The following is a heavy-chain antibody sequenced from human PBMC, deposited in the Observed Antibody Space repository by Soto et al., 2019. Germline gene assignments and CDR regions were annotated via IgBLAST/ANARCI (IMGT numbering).Heavy chain of an antibody. V-gene: IGHV3-33*01. D-gene: IGHD4-4*01. J-gene: IGHJ4*02. CDR3: AREYYSNYDRNFDH. CDR1: GFTFSSYG. CDR2: IWYDGSNK. Sequence: QVQLVESGGGVVQPGRSLRLSCAASGFTFSSYGMHWVRQAPGKGLEWVAVIWYDGSNKYYADSVKGRFTISRDNSKNTLYLQMNSLRAEDTAVYYCAREYYSNYDRNFDHWGQGTLVTVSS.